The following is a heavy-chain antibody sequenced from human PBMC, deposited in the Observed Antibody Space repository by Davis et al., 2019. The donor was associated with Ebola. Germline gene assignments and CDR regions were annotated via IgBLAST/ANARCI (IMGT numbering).Heavy chain of an antibody. D-gene: IGHD5-18*01. CDR2: VNPYSGHT. J-gene: IGHJ6*01. CDR1: GYIFSNYD. CDR3: ASGHRLHSFHQGPIGLPPGALLQEHL. V-gene: IGHV1-8*01. Sequence: ASVKVSCKASGYIFSNYDINWVRQASGQGLEWMGWVNPYSGHTGYVEKFKGRVTMTGDPSISTAYMELSSLTIDDTAVYYCASGHRLHSFHQGPIGLPPGALLQEHLWG.